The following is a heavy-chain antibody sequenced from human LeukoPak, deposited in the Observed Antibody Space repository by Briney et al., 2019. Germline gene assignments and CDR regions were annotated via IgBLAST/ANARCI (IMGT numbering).Heavy chain of an antibody. Sequence: PGGSLRLXCAASGFTFSSYSMNWVRQAPGKGLEWVSSISSSSSDIYYADSVKGRFTISRDNAKNSLYLQMNSLRAEDTAVYYCARGYGDYDYWGQGTLVTVSS. CDR2: ISSSSSDI. D-gene: IGHD4-17*01. V-gene: IGHV3-21*01. J-gene: IGHJ4*02. CDR3: ARGYGDYDY. CDR1: GFTFSSYS.